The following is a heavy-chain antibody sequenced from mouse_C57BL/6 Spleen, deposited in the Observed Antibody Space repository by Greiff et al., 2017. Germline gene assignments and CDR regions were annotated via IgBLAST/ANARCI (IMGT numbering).Heavy chain of an antibody. J-gene: IGHJ4*01. CDR1: GFTFSDYG. CDR3: ARGPSGYYAMDY. CDR2: ISSGSSTI. Sequence: DVKLVESGGGLVKPGGSLKLSCAASGFTFSDYGMHWVRQAPEKGLEWVAYISSGSSTIYYADTVKGRFTISRDNAKNTLFLQMTSLRSEDTAMYYCARGPSGYYAMDYWGQGTSVTVSS. V-gene: IGHV5-17*01. D-gene: IGHD3-2*02.